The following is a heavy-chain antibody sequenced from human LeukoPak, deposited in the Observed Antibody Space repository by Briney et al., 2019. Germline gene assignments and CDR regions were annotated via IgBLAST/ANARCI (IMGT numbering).Heavy chain of an antibody. D-gene: IGHD6-13*01. CDR3: ARENSLGSSWTVFDY. CDR2: IYHSGST. V-gene: IGHV4-30-2*01. CDR1: GGSISSGGYS. J-gene: IGHJ4*02. Sequence: SETLSLTCAVSGGSISSGGYSWSWIRQPPGKGLEWIGYIYHSGSTYYNPSLKSRVTISVDTSKNQFSLKLSSVTAADTAVYYCARENSLGSSWTVFDYWGQGTLVTVSS.